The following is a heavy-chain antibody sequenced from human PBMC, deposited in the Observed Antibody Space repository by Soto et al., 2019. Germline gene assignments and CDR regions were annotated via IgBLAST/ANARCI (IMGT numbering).Heavy chain of an antibody. V-gene: IGHV3-64D*06. CDR3: VKFHIEYSSSSPFDY. J-gene: IGHJ4*02. Sequence: GGSLRLSCAASGFTFSSYAMSWVRQAPGKGLEYVSAISSSGGSTYYADSVKGRFTISRDNSKNTLYLQMSSLRAEDTAVYYCVKFHIEYSSSSPFDYWGQGTLVTVSS. CDR2: ISSSGGST. CDR1: GFTFSSYA. D-gene: IGHD6-6*01.